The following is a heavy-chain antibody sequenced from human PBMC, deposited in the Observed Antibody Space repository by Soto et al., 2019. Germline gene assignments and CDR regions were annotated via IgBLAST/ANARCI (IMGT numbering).Heavy chain of an antibody. CDR2: INAGNGNT. V-gene: IGHV1-3*01. CDR1: GYTFTSYA. CDR3: ARDPTYYYDSSGHDY. D-gene: IGHD3-22*01. J-gene: IGHJ4*02. Sequence: ASVKVSCKASGYTFTSYAMHWVRQAPGQRLEWMGWINAGNGNTKYSQKFQGRVTITRDTSASTAYMELSSLRSEDTAVYYCARDPTYYYDSSGHDYWGQGTLVTVSS.